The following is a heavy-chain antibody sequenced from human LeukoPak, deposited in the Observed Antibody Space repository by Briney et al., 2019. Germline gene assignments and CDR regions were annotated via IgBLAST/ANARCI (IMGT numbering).Heavy chain of an antibody. Sequence: GGSLRLSCAASGFTFSSYAMHWVRQAPGKGLEWVAVISYDGSNKYYADSVKGRFTISRDNSKNTLYLQMNSLRAEDTAVYYCARDPNTQQLTTYYYYYMDVWGKGTTVTVSS. CDR3: ARDPNTQQLTTYYYYYMDV. J-gene: IGHJ6*03. D-gene: IGHD6-13*01. CDR1: GFTFSSYA. CDR2: ISYDGSNK. V-gene: IGHV3-30-3*01.